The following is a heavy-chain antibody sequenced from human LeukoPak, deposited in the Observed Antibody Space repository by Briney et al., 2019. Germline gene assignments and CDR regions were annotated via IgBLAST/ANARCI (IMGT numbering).Heavy chain of an antibody. CDR1: GVTFSSHG. CDR3: ATGRGYSYGAFDY. J-gene: IGHJ4*02. D-gene: IGHD5-18*01. V-gene: IGHV3-33*01. Sequence: PGRSLRLSCAASGVTFSSHGMHWVRQAPGKGLEWVALIWYDGSNKYYADSVKGRFTISRDNSRNTLYLQMNSLRAEDTAVYYCATGRGYSYGAFDYWGQGTLVTVSS. CDR2: IWYDGSNK.